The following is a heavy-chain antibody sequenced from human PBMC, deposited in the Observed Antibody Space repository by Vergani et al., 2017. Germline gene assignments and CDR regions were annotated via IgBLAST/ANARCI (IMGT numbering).Heavy chain of an antibody. CDR1: GGTFSSYA. J-gene: IGHJ4*02. CDR3: AGEERTIFGVVISLEGPPFDY. CDR2: IIPILGTA. Sequence: QVQLVQSGAEVKKPGSSVKVSCKASGGTFSSYAISWVRQAPGQGLEWMGRIIPILGTANYAQKFQGRVTITADESTSTAYMELSSLRSEDTAVYYCAGEERTIFGVVISLEGPPFDYWGQGTLVTVSS. V-gene: IGHV1-69*11. D-gene: IGHD3-3*01.